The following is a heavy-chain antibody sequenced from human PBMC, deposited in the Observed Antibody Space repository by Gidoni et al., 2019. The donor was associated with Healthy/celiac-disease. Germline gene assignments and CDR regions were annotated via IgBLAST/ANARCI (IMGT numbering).Heavy chain of an antibody. J-gene: IGHJ3*02. CDR2: IKQDGSEK. V-gene: IGHV3-7*01. Sequence: EVQLVESVGGLVQPGGSLRLSCAAAGFTFSSYWMSWVRQAPGKGLEWVANIKQDGSEKYYVDSVKGRFTISRDNAKNSLYLQMNSLRAEDTAVYYCAREYKSNDYGDPVAFDIWGQGTMVTVSS. CDR3: AREYKSNDYGDPVAFDI. CDR1: GFTFSSYW. D-gene: IGHD4-17*01.